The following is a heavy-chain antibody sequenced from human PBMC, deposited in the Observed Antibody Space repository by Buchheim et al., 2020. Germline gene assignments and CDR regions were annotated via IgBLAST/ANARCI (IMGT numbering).Heavy chain of an antibody. D-gene: IGHD3-10*01. V-gene: IGHV3-23*04. Sequence: VQLVESGGGVVQPGRSLRLSCAASGFTFSSYGMHWVRQAPGKGLEWVSAISGSGGSTYYADSVKGRFTISRDNSKNTLYLQMNSLRAEDTAVYYCAKDVYGSGSFIAGFDYWGQGTL. CDR2: ISGSGGST. CDR1: GFTFSSYG. CDR3: AKDVYGSGSFIAGFDY. J-gene: IGHJ4*02.